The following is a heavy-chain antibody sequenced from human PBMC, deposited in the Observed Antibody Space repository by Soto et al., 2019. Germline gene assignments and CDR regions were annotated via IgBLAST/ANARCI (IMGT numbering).Heavy chain of an antibody. CDR3: ARLSTHYFDY. V-gene: IGHV3-7*01. J-gene: IGHJ4*02. Sequence: PGGSLTLSCTASGLTSSSYWMSWVRQAQGKGLEWVSNIKQDVGEKYYVDSVKGRFTISRDNAKNSLYLQMNSLRAEDTAVYYCARLSTHYFDYWGQGTLVTVSS. CDR2: IKQDVGEK. D-gene: IGHD4-17*01. CDR1: GLTSSSYW.